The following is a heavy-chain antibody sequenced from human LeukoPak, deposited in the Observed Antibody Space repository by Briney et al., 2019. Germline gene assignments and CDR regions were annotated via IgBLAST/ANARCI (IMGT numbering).Heavy chain of an antibody. D-gene: IGHD2-15*01. CDR2: IYYSGST. V-gene: IGHV4-59*01. CDR3: ARHVVVVAARSWFDP. J-gene: IGHJ5*02. CDR1: GGSISSYY. Sequence: SETLSLTCTVSGGSISSYYWSWIRQPPGKGLEWIGYIYYSGSTNYNPSLKSRVTISVDTSKNQFSLKLSSVTAADTAVYYCARHVVVVAARSWFDPWGQGTLVTVSS.